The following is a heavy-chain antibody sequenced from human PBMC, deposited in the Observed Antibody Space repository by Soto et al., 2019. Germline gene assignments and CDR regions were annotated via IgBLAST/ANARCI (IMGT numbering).Heavy chain of an antibody. CDR3: VKDRSTSDWYGYFDY. V-gene: IGHV3-23*01. Sequence: EVHLLESGGGLEQPGGSLRLSCAASGFTFNTQAMSWVRQAPGKGLEWVSSISVSGDNTYNADAVKGRFTISRDNSKNTLYLQMNSLRAEDTAVYYCVKDRSTSDWYGYFDYWGQGTLVTVSS. J-gene: IGHJ4*02. CDR1: GFTFNTQA. CDR2: ISVSGDNT. D-gene: IGHD6-19*01.